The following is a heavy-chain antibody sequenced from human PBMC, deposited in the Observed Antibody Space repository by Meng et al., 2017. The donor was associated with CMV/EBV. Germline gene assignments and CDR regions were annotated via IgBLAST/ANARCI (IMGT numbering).Heavy chain of an antibody. CDR1: GFTFSSYA. V-gene: IGHV3-23*03. CDR2: IYSGGSST. CDR3: AKGGSLRYFDWYPVDY. D-gene: IGHD3-9*01. Sequence: LSLTCAASGFTFSSYAMSWVRQAPGKGLEWVSVIYSGGSSTYYADSVKGRFTISRDNSKNTLYLQMNSLRAEDTAVYYCAKGGSLRYFDWYPVDYWGQGTPVTVSS. J-gene: IGHJ4*02.